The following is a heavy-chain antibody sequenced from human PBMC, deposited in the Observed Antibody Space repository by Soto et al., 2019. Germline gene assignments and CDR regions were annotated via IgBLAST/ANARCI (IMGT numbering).Heavy chain of an antibody. CDR3: ARELKRGFDY. V-gene: IGHV3-30-3*01. J-gene: IGHJ4*02. D-gene: IGHD2-8*01. CDR2: ISCDGSNK. CDR1: GFTFSSYA. Sequence: QVQLVESGGGVVQPGRSLRLSCAASGFTFSSYAMHWVRQAPGKGLEWVAVISCDGSNKYYADSVKGRFTISRDNSKNTLYLQMNSLRAEDTAVYYCARELKRGFDYWGQGTLVTVSS.